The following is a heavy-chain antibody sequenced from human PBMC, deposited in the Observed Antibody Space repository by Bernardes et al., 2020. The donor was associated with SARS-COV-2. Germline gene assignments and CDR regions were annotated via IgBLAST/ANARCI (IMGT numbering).Heavy chain of an antibody. CDR2: MNPNSGNT. CDR3: ARGRRGYCSGGSCYTAVIFDY. Sequence: GSCPDSGYTFTSYDINWVRQATGQGLAWLGWMNPNSGNTGYAQKFQGRVTMTRNTSISTAYMELSSLRSEDTAVYYCARGRRGYCSGGSCYTAVIFDYWGQGTLVTGSS. V-gene: IGHV1-8*01. J-gene: IGHJ4*02. CDR1: GYTFTSYD. D-gene: IGHD2-15*01.